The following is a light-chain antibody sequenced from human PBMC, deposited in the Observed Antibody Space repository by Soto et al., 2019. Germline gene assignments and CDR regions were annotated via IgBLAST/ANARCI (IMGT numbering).Light chain of an antibody. CDR2: AAS. Sequence: DIQTTQSPYSLSASVGERVTTTCRASQSISKDLNWYQQKPGEAPKLLIYAASSLQSGVPSRFSGSGSGTDFTLTISSLQPEDFATYYCQQANSFPLTFGGGTKVDIK. CDR3: QQANSFPLT. J-gene: IGKJ4*01. CDR1: QSISKD. V-gene: IGKV1-39*01.